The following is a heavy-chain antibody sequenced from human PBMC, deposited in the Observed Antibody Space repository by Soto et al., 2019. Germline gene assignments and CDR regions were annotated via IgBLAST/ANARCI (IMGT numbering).Heavy chain of an antibody. D-gene: IGHD3-22*01. J-gene: IGHJ5*02. CDR3: ARAATMIVVGRRGWFDP. Sequence: QVQLQQWGAGLLKPSETLSLTCAVYGGSFSGYYWSWIRQPPGKGLEWIGEINHSESTNYNPSLKSRVTISVDTSKNQFSLKLSSVTAADTAVYYCARAATMIVVGRRGWFDPWGQGTLVTVSS. V-gene: IGHV4-34*01. CDR2: INHSEST. CDR1: GGSFSGYY.